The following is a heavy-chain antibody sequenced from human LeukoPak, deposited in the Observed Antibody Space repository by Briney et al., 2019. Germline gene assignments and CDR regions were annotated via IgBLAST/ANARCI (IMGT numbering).Heavy chain of an antibody. CDR2: IYYSGST. V-gene: IGHV4-39*01. J-gene: IGHJ4*02. Sequence: SETLSLTCTVSGGSISSSSYYWGWIRQPPGKGLEWIGSIYYSGSTYYNPSVKSRVTIYVDTSKNQFSLKLSSVAAADTAVYYCATPLGYGDYPLDYWGQGTLVTVSS. CDR1: GGSISSSSYY. D-gene: IGHD4-17*01. CDR3: ATPLGYGDYPLDY.